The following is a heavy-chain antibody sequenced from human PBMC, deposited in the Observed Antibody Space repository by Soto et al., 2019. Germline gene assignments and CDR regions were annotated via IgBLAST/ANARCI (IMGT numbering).Heavy chain of an antibody. CDR3: PANCNFGLNF. J-gene: IGHJ4*02. CDR1: GFDFSDFH. D-gene: IGHD1-1*01. V-gene: IGHV3-11*03. Sequence: PGGSLRLSCAGSGFDFSDFHISWVRQAPGKGLEWISYICCSLGHTDYADSVKGRFTISRDNAKNTVFLEMSDLRSDDTAVYYLPANCNFGLNFWGQGTLVTVYS. CDR2: ICCSLGHT.